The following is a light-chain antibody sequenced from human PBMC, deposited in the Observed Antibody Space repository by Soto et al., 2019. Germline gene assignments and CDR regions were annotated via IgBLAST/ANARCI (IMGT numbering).Light chain of an antibody. CDR2: IAS. CDR3: QQFNNYPFT. V-gene: IGKV1D-13*01. CDR1: QDIGSA. Sequence: AIQLTQSPSSLSASVGDRFTITCRASQDIGSAVAWYQQIPGKAPNLLIYIASSLQSGVPSRFSGSGSGTDFTLTISSLQPEDFAIYYCQQFNNYPFTFGGGTKV. J-gene: IGKJ4*01.